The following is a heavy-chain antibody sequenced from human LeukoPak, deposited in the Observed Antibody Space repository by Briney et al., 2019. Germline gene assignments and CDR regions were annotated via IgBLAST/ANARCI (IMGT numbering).Heavy chain of an antibody. V-gene: IGHV4-59*01. Sequence: KPSETLSLTCTVSGGSISGYYWSWIRQPPGEGLEWIGFIYYSGSTNYNPSLKSRVTISVDTSKNQFSLKLSSVTAADTAVYYCARTRGAVALGYYYYGMDVWGQGTTVTVSS. J-gene: IGHJ6*02. CDR3: ARTRGAVALGYYYYGMDV. CDR2: IYYSGST. D-gene: IGHD6-19*01. CDR1: GGSISGYY.